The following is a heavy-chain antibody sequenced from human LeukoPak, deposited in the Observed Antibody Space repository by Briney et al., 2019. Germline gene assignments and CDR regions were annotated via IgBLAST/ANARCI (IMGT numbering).Heavy chain of an antibody. J-gene: IGHJ4*02. CDR1: GFTFSSYW. CDR2: INSDGSST. Sequence: GGSLRLSCAASGFTFSSYWMHWVRQAPGKGQVWVSRINSDGSSTSYADSVKGRFTISRDNAKNTLYLQMNSLRAEDTAVYHCARGDSGDPLVDYWGQGTLVTVSS. V-gene: IGHV3-74*01. D-gene: IGHD5-12*01. CDR3: ARGDSGDPLVDY.